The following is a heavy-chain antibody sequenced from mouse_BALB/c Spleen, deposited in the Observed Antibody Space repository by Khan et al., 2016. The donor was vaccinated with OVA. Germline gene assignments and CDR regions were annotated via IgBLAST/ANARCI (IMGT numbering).Heavy chain of an antibody. D-gene: IGHD2-10*01. V-gene: IGHV2-6-1*01. CDR1: GFSLANYG. CDR3: ARQPYYHYNVMDY. J-gene: IGHJ4*01. CDR2: MWGDGST. Sequence: QVQLKESGPGLVAPSQSLSITCTISGFSLANYGVHWVRQPPGKGLEWLVLMWGDGSTSYHSVLKSRLTVCTDNSRSQVFLKMNSLQTDDTAMYFCARQPYYHYNVMDYWGQGTSVTVSS.